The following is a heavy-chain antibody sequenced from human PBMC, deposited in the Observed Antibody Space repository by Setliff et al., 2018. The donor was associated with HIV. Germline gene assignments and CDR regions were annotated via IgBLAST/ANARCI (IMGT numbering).Heavy chain of an antibody. D-gene: IGHD6-13*01. CDR2: IYYNGNT. V-gene: IGHV4-39*07. J-gene: IGHJ4*02. CDR1: GASISSNSYY. CDR3: ARLPDINSWPFDY. Sequence: SETLSLTCSVSGASISSNSYYWGWIRQPPGKGLEWVGSIYYNGNTFYNQSLQSRVTISLDTSKNQFSLELRSVTAADTALYYCARLPDINSWPFDYWARGTLVTVSS.